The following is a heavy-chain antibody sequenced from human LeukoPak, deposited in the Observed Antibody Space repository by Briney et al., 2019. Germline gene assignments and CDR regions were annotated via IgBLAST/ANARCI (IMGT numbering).Heavy chain of an antibody. J-gene: IGHJ4*02. V-gene: IGHV4-31*03. CDR3: AKEGCTSSICSYFSY. CDR2: IHYSGST. CDR1: GDSLSGGHYS. Sequence: PSETLSLTCTVSGDSLSGGHYSWSWIRQHPVKGLEWIGHIHYSGSTNYTPILKSRAFISLDTSKNQFPLKLTSVTAANTAVYYCAKEGCTSSICSYFSYCGQGALVTVSS. D-gene: IGHD2-2*01.